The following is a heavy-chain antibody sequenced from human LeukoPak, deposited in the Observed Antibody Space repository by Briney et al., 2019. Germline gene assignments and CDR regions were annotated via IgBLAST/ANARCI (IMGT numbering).Heavy chain of an antibody. CDR2: IHHSGST. D-gene: IGHD2-8*01. CDR1: GGSFSGYY. CDR3: ARESALRSLREYASGFRNKNYYMDV. V-gene: IGHV4-34*01. J-gene: IGHJ6*03. Sequence: PSETLSLTCAVYGGSFSGYYWSWIRQPPGKGLEWIGDIHHSGSTNYNPSLKSRVTISVDTSKIQFSLKLSSVTAADTAVYYCARESALRSLREYASGFRNKNYYMDVWGKGTTVTVSS.